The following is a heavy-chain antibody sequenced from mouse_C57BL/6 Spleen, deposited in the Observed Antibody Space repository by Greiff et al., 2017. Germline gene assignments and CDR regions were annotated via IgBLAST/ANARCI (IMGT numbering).Heavy chain of an antibody. V-gene: IGHV1-81*01. CDR2: IYPRSGNT. Sequence: VQLQESGAELARPGASVKLSCKASGYTFTSYGISWVKQRTGQGLEWIGEIYPRSGNTYYNEKFKGKATLTADKSSSTAYMELRSLTSEDSAVYFCAGGLYYAMDYWGQGTSVTVSS. CDR3: AGGLYYAMDY. J-gene: IGHJ4*01. CDR1: GYTFTSYG.